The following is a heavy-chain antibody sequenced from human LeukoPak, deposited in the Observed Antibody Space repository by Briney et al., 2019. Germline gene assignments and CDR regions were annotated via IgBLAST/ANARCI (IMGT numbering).Heavy chain of an antibody. CDR3: ASPRYCSSTSCYFGYDY. CDR2: IYYSGST. J-gene: IGHJ4*02. V-gene: IGHV4-39*01. CDR1: GGSISSSSYY. Sequence: PSETLSLTCTVSGGSISSSSYYWGWIRQPPGKGLGWIGSIYYSGSTYYNPSLKSRVTISVDTSKNQFSLKLSSVTAADTAVYYCASPRYCSSTSCYFGYDYWGQGTLVTVSS. D-gene: IGHD2-2*01.